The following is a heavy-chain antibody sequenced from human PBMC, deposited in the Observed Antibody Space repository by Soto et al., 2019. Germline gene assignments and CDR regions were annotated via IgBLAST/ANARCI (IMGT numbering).Heavy chain of an antibody. V-gene: IGHV4-61*01. CDR1: GGSVNIGTDY. J-gene: IGHJ4*02. D-gene: IGHD2-21*01. CDR2: IHYSGST. CDR3: TRGGDPYKTGH. Sequence: SSETLSLTCTVPGGSVNIGTDYWSWIRQPPGKGLEWIGFIHYSGSTNCNPSLKGRVTMSVDTSKNQFSLKLTSVNTADTAIYYCTRGGDPYKTGHWGQETLVTVS.